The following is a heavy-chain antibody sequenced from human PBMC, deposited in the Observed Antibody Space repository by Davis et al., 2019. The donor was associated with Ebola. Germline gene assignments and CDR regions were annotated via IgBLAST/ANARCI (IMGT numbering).Heavy chain of an antibody. CDR3: ARVRGSSWYSNDAFDI. J-gene: IGHJ3*02. CDR1: GFAFSSFA. Sequence: GESLKISCAASGFAFSSFAMHWVRQAPGKGLEWVGIISYDGSNKYYADSVKGRFTISRDNSKNTLYVQMNSLRAEDTAVYYCARVRGSSWYSNDAFDIWGQGTMVTVSS. CDR2: ISYDGSNK. V-gene: IGHV3-30-3*01. D-gene: IGHD6-13*01.